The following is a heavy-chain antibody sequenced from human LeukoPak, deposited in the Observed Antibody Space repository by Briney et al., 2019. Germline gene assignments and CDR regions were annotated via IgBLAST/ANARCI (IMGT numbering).Heavy chain of an antibody. CDR3: ARMDDYSGSYLGDY. J-gene: IGHJ4*02. Sequence: GRSLRLSCAASGFTFSSYGMHWVRQAPGKGLEWVAVISYDGSNKYYADSVKGRFTISRDNSKNTLYLQMNSLRAEDTAVYYCARMDDYSGSYLGDYWGQGTLVTVSS. D-gene: IGHD1-26*01. CDR1: GFTFSSYG. CDR2: ISYDGSNK. V-gene: IGHV3-30*03.